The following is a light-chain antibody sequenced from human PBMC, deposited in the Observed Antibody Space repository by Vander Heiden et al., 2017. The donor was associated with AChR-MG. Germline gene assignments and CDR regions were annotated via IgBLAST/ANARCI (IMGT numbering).Light chain of an antibody. Sequence: DIQMTQSPSTLSASVGDRVTIPCRASQSMSSWLAWYQQKPGRAPKLLIYGSSSLQSGVPSRFSGRGSGTEFTLTISGLQPDDFATYYCQQYLHFPYSFGQGTKLEIK. V-gene: IGKV1-5*01. CDR2: GSS. J-gene: IGKJ2*03. CDR3: QQYLHFPYS. CDR1: QSMSSW.